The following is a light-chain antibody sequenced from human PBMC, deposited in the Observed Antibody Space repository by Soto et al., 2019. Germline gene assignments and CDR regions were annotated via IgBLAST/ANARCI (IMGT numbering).Light chain of an antibody. J-gene: IGKJ5*01. CDR1: QSFRGL. CDR2: DAY. CDR3: QQHHMSPIT. Sequence: ENLLTPSPTPLSLFPGEKAPPHRTASQSFRGLLAWYQQKPGQAPRLLIYDAYNRATGIPPRFSGSGSGTDFTPTISSLEPEDSAVYYCQQHHMSPITFGKGTRLEIK. V-gene: IGKV3-11*01.